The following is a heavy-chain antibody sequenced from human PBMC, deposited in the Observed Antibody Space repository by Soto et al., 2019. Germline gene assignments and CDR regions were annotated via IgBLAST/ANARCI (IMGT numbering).Heavy chain of an antibody. V-gene: IGHV1-18*01. CDR1: GYTFTSYG. CDR2: ISAYNGNT. J-gene: IGHJ4*02. Sequence: ASVKVSCKASGYTFTSYGISWVRQAPGQGLEWMGWISAYNGNTNYAQKLQGRVTMTTDTSTSTAYMELRSLRSDDTAVYYCARVYLGPVWAMGAFDIWGQGTLVTVSS. CDR3: ARVYLGPVWAMGAFDI. D-gene: IGHD1-26*01.